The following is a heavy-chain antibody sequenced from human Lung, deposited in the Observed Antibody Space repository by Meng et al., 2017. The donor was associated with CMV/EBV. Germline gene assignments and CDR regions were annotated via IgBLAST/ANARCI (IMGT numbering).Heavy chain of an antibody. D-gene: IGHD4-17*01. Sequence: GGSVSRGSYERGWVRHRPGKALGCIWYFNYGGNTNCGACQEGRVIISAETSKNQFSLKLRSVTAADAAVYYCTRGGGTTVAPTLDYWGQGTLVTVSS. CDR2: FNYGGNT. J-gene: IGHJ4*02. V-gene: IGHV4-61*01. CDR3: TRGGGTTVAPTLDY. CDR1: GGSVSRGSYE.